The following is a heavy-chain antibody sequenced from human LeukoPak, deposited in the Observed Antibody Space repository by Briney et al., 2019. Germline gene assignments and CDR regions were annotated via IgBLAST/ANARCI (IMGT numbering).Heavy chain of an antibody. V-gene: IGHV4-59*01. J-gene: IGHJ4*02. CDR1: GGSISSYY. CDR2: IHYSGST. D-gene: IGHD3-22*01. Sequence: SETLSLTCTVSGGSISSYYWSWIRQPPGKGLEWIGYIHYSGSTNYNPSLKSRVTISVDTSKNQFSLKLSSVTAADTAVYYCARGRYYYDSSGYLKYFDYWGQGTLVTVSS. CDR3: ARGRYYYDSSGYLKYFDY.